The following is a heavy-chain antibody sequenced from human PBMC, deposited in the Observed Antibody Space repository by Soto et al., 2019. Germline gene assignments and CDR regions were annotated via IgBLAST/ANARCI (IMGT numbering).Heavy chain of an antibody. D-gene: IGHD6-6*01. Sequence: QITLKESGPTLVKPTQTLTLTCVFSGFSLSTSGVGVGWIRQPPGKSLEWLALINWDDDKRYNPSLNSRLTLPHDTTKTQVVLTMTNMDPADTATYYCALRRTRTAARDDAYDVWGQGTLVVVSS. V-gene: IGHV2-5*02. J-gene: IGHJ3*01. CDR2: INWDDDK. CDR1: GFSLSTSGVG. CDR3: ALRRTRTAARDDAYDV.